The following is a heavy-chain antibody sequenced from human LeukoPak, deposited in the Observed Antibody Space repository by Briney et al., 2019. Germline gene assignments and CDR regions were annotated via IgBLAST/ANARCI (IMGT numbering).Heavy chain of an antibody. CDR1: GDSVSSNSAA. J-gene: IGHJ5*02. Sequence: SQTLSLTCAISGDSVSSNSAAWNWIRQSPSRGLEWLGRTYYRSKWYNDYAVSVKSRITINPDTSKNQFSLQLNSVTPEDTAVYYCARARITMIVETESWFDPWGQGTLVTVSS. V-gene: IGHV6-1*01. CDR3: ARARITMIVETESWFDP. CDR2: TYYRSKWYN. D-gene: IGHD3-22*01.